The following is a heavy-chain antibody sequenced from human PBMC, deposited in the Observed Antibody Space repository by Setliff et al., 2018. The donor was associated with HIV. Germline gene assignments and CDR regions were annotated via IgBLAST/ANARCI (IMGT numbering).Heavy chain of an antibody. Sequence: SETLSLTCAVYGASFNAYFWTWIRQPPGKGLEWIGEVIQSGATNYNPSLKSRLTVSVDTSKNQFSLKLTSVTAADTAVYYCAWTRDKYYDILTPAYYIDYWGHGTLVTVSS. J-gene: IGHJ4*01. V-gene: IGHV4-34*12. D-gene: IGHD3-9*01. CDR1: GASFNAYF. CDR2: VIQSGAT. CDR3: AWTRDKYYDILTPAYYIDY.